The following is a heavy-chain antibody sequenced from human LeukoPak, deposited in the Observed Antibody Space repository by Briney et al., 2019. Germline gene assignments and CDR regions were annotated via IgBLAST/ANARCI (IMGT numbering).Heavy chain of an antibody. Sequence: KPSETLSLTCTVSGTSVSSGSYYWSWIRQPPGKGPEWIGYIYYSGSTNYNPSLKSRVTISVDTSKNQFSLKLSSVTAADTAVYYCARADIVVVPAAKDDAFDIWGQGTMVTVSS. CDR1: GTSVSSGSYY. V-gene: IGHV4-61*01. CDR2: IYYSGST. CDR3: ARADIVVVPAAKDDAFDI. J-gene: IGHJ3*02. D-gene: IGHD2-2*01.